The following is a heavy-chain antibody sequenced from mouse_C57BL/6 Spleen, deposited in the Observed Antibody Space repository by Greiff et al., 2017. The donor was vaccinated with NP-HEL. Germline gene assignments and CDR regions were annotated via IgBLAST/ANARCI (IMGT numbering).Heavy chain of an antibody. CDR1: GYAFSSSW. V-gene: IGHV1-82*01. CDR2: IYPGDGDT. CDR3: ARFITTVVAPFDY. J-gene: IGHJ2*01. D-gene: IGHD1-1*01. Sequence: VQLQQSGPELVKPGASVKISCKASGYAFSSSWMNWVKQRPGKGLEWIGRIYPGDGDTNYNGKFQGKATLTADKSSSTAYMQLSSLTSEDSAVYFCARFITTVVAPFDYWGQGTTLTVSS.